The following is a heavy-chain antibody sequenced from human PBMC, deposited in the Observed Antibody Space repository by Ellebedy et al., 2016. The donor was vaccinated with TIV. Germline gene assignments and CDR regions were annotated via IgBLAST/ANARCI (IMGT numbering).Heavy chain of an antibody. CDR3: ARRSPQMSWYFDY. Sequence: SETLSLTXAVSAGSVRSSSFHWVWIRQPPGKGLEWIGTIYYSGNTYYNPSLKSRVTMSIDTPKNQVSLNLGSVTAADTAVYYCARRSPQMSWYFDYWGQGTLVSVSS. J-gene: IGHJ4*02. CDR1: AGSVRSSSFH. D-gene: IGHD3-16*01. CDR2: IYYSGNT. V-gene: IGHV4-39*01.